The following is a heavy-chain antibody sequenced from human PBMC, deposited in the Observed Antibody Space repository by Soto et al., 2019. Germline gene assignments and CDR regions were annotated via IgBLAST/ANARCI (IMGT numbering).Heavy chain of an antibody. CDR3: ARGAAAAAQLDY. D-gene: IGHD6-13*01. V-gene: IGHV3-13*01. Sequence: GGSLRLSCAASGFTFSSYDMHWVRQATGKGLEWVSAIGTAGDTYYPGSVKGRFTISRENAKNSLYLQMNSLRAEDTAVYYCARGAAAAAQLDYWGQGTLVTVSS. CDR1: GFTFSSYD. J-gene: IGHJ4*02. CDR2: IGTAGDT.